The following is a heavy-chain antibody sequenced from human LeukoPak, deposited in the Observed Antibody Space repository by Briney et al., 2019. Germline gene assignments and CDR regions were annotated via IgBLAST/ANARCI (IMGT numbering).Heavy chain of an antibody. D-gene: IGHD3-22*01. Sequence: TPSETLSLTCTVSGVSISSYYWTWIRQPPGKGLEWIGYIYYSGSANNNPSLKSRVTISVDMSKNQFSLKLSSVTAADTAVFYCARVRALSFYDSSGDLYYFDYWGQGTLVTVSS. J-gene: IGHJ4*02. CDR2: IYYSGSA. V-gene: IGHV4-59*01. CDR1: GVSISSYY. CDR3: ARVRALSFYDSSGDLYYFDY.